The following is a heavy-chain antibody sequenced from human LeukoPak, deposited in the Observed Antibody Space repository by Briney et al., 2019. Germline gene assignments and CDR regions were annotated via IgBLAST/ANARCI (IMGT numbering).Heavy chain of an antibody. CDR1: EFTFSSYA. J-gene: IGHJ5*02. CDR3: AKDSLKEGGHWFDP. CDR2: IGGSGVNT. Sequence: GGSLGLSCAASEFTFSSYAMSWVRQAPGKGLEWVSAIGGSGVNTYYADSVKGRFTISRDNSKNTLYLQMNSLRAEDTAVYYCAKDSLKEGGHWFDPWGQGTLVTVSS. D-gene: IGHD3-16*01. V-gene: IGHV3-23*01.